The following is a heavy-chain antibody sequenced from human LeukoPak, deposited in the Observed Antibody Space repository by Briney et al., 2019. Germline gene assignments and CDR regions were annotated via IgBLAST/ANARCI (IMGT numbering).Heavy chain of an antibody. V-gene: IGHV3-23*01. D-gene: IGHD5-18*01. CDR1: GFTFSSYA. Sequence: GGSLRLSCAASGFTFSSYAMSWVRQAPGKGLEWVSAISGSGGSTYYADSVKGRFTISRDNSKNTLYLQMNSLRAEDTAVYYCGRKDLKTPMVLLDVWGQGTTVIVSS. CDR3: GRKDLKTPMVLLDV. J-gene: IGHJ6*02. CDR2: ISGSGGST.